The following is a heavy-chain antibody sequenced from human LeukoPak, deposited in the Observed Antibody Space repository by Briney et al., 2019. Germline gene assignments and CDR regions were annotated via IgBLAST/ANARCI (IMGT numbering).Heavy chain of an antibody. J-gene: IGHJ4*02. CDR2: ITNSGDA. Sequence: PSETLSLTCTVTGVSISDFHWSWLRQSPEKGLEWIGWITNSGDANYNPSLESRLAMSAETTKRQLSLRVTSVTDADTAVYYCARHVEHAAYFHHWGQGILVTVSS. V-gene: IGHV4-59*08. CDR1: GVSISDFH. D-gene: IGHD1/OR15-1a*01. CDR3: ARHVEHAAYFHH.